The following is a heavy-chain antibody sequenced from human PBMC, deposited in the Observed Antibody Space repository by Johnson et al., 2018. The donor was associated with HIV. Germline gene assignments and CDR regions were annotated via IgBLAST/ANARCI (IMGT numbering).Heavy chain of an antibody. CDR3: ARDLPGIYDAFDL. CDR2: ISYDGSDK. Sequence: QVQLVESGGGVVQPGRSLRLSCAASGFTFSSYGMNWVRQAPGKGLEWVAVISYDGSDKYYADSVKGRFTISRDNSKNTLYLQMNSLRAEDTAVYYCARDLPGIYDAFDLWGQGTKVTISS. V-gene: IGHV3-30*03. D-gene: IGHD1-26*01. J-gene: IGHJ3*01. CDR1: GFTFSSYG.